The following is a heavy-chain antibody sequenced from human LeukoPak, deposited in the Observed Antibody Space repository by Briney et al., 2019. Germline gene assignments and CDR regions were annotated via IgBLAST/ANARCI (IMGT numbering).Heavy chain of an antibody. Sequence: PGGSLRLSCAASGFTFSSYWMSWVRQAPGKGLEWVANIKQDGSEKYYVDSVKGRYTISRDNAKNSLYLQMNSLRAEDTAVYYCAREGRCSGGSCYFLNYWGQGTLVTVSS. J-gene: IGHJ4*02. D-gene: IGHD2-15*01. CDR1: GFTFSSYW. CDR3: AREGRCSGGSCYFLNY. V-gene: IGHV3-7*01. CDR2: IKQDGSEK.